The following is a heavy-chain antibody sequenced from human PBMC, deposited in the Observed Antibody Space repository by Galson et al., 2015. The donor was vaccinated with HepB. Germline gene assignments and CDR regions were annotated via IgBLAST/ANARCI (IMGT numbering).Heavy chain of an antibody. D-gene: IGHD2-15*01. J-gene: IGHJ4*02. CDR2: ISANSGKT. Sequence: SVKVSCKASGYSFTTNGISWVRQAPGQGLEWMGWISANSGKTNYAQKYQNRVTLTRDTATSTVHMELRSLRSDDTAVYYCARDHRWYFDYWGRGSLVTVSS. CDR1: GYSFTTNG. CDR3: ARDHRWYFDY. V-gene: IGHV1-18*04.